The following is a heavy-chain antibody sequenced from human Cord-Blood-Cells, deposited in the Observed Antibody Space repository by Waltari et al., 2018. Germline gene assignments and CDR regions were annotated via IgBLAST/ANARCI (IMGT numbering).Heavy chain of an antibody. D-gene: IGHD6-6*01. V-gene: IGHV1-24*01. J-gene: IGHJ4*02. Sequence: QLQRVQSGAEVKNPGAPVKVSCKVSGYTLTELSLHWLRQAPGKGLEWMGGFDPEDGETIYAQKFQGRVTMTEDTSTDTAYMELSSLRSEDTSVYYWATSAARSYYFDYWGQGTLVTVSS. CDR2: FDPEDGET. CDR3: ATSAARSYYFDY. CDR1: GYTLTELS.